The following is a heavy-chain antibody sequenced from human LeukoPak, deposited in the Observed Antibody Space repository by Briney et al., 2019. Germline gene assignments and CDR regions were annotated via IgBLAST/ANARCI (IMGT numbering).Heavy chain of an antibody. Sequence: PGGSLRLSCAASGFTFSSYAMSWVRQAPGKGLEWVSAISGSGGSTYYADSVKGRFTISRDNSKNTLYLQMNSLRAEDTAVYYCAKDHHRSSSSGGSCYSNWGQGTLVTVSS. CDR1: GFTFSSYA. CDR2: ISGSGGST. J-gene: IGHJ4*02. V-gene: IGHV3-23*01. D-gene: IGHD2-15*01. CDR3: AKDHHRSSSSGGSCYSN.